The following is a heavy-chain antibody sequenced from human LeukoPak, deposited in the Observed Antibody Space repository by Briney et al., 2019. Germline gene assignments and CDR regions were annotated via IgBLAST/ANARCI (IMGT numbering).Heavy chain of an antibody. CDR1: GFTFSSYS. D-gene: IGHD3-3*01. V-gene: IGHV3-48*01. CDR3: ARSTVLRFLEWSP. CDR2: ISSSSSTI. J-gene: IGHJ4*02. Sequence: GGSLRLSCAAPGFTFSSYSMNWVRQAPGKGLEWVSYISSSSSTIYYADSVKGRFTISRDNAKNSLYLQMNSLRAEDTAVYYCARSTVLRFLEWSPRGQGTLVTVSS.